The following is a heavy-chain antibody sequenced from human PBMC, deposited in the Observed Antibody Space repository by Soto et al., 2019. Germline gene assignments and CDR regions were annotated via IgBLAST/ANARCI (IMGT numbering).Heavy chain of an antibody. V-gene: IGHV3-23*01. CDR1: GFTFSSYA. CDR3: AKANLSSEGRDYYYYMDV. CDR2: ISGSGGST. Sequence: GGSLRLSCAASGFTFSSYAMSWVRQAPGKGLEWVSAISGSGGSTYYADSVKGRFTISRDNSKNTLYLQMNSLRAEDTAVYYCAKANLSSEGRDYYYYMDVWGKGTTVTVSS. J-gene: IGHJ6*03. D-gene: IGHD6-6*01.